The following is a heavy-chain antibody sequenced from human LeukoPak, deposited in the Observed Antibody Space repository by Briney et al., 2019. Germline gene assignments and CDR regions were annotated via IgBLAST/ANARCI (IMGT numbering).Heavy chain of an antibody. CDR2: IHNDDT. CDR1: GFTVSSNY. Sequence: PGGSLRLSCAASGFTVSSNYMSWVRQAPGKGLEWVSLIHNDDTYYADSVKGRFTISRDNSKNTVYLQMNSLRAEDTAIYYCARDGSTRSLQFWGQGTLVTVSS. CDR3: ARDGSTRSLQF. V-gene: IGHV3-53*01. J-gene: IGHJ1*01.